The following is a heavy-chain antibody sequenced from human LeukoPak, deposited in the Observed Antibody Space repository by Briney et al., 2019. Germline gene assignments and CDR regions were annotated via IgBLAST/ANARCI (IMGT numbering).Heavy chain of an antibody. V-gene: IGHV3-33*06. CDR1: GFTFSSYG. CDR2: IWYDGSNK. Sequence: PGGSLRLSCVASGFTFSSYGMHWVRQAPGKGLEWVAVIWYDGSNKYYADSVKGRFTISRDNSKNTLYLQMNSLRAEDTAVYSCAKCGRSGSYSTYYFDYWGQGTLVTVSS. CDR3: AKCGRSGSYSTYYFDY. J-gene: IGHJ4*02. D-gene: IGHD1-26*01.